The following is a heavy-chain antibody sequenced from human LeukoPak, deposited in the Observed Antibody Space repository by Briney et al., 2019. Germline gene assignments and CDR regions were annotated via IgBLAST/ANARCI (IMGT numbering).Heavy chain of an antibody. Sequence: PSETLSLTCTVSGGSISSAGYYWRWIRHHPGTGLEYIGYIYYSGTTNYNPSLTSRVTISVDTSNNQFSLKLSSVTAADTAVYYCALVYCSSTRCYIGAFDIWGQGTMVTVSS. CDR3: ALVYCSSTRCYIGAFDI. CDR1: GGSISSAGYY. V-gene: IGHV4-31*03. D-gene: IGHD2-2*02. CDR2: IYYSGTT. J-gene: IGHJ3*02.